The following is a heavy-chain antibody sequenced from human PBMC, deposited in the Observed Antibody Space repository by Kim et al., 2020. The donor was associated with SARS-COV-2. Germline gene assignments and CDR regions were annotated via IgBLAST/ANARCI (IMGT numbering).Heavy chain of an antibody. D-gene: IGHD2-8*01. Sequence: ASVKVSCKASGYTFTSYYMHWVRQAPGQGLEWMGIINPSGGSTSYAQKFQGRVTMTRDTSTSTVYMELSSLRSEDTAVYYCARGRRYCTNGVCYTLGTTVTSRCGMDVWGQGTTVTVSS. V-gene: IGHV1-46*01. CDR1: GYTFTSYY. J-gene: IGHJ6*02. CDR2: INPSGGST. CDR3: ARGRRYCTNGVCYTLGTTVTSRCGMDV.